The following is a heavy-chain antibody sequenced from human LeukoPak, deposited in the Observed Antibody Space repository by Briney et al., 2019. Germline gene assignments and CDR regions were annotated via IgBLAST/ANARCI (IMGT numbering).Heavy chain of an antibody. D-gene: IGHD1-26*01. CDR2: IYSSEST. V-gene: IGHV4-59*08. Sequence: SQTLSLTCAVSGGSISSNYWTWIWHPQAPAMDRIGYIYSSESTNYNPSLKSRVTISVDTSKNQFSLKLRSVTAADTAVYYCAKHGELLSWFDPWGQGTQVTVSS. CDR3: AKHGELLSWFDP. CDR1: GGSISSNY. J-gene: IGHJ5*02.